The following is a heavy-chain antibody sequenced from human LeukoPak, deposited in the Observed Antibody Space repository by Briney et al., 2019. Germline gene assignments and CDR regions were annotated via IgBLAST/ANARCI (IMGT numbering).Heavy chain of an antibody. CDR1: GFTFSSYG. D-gene: IGHD6-13*01. CDR3: AKDKSSSWSANYYYYMDV. J-gene: IGHJ6*03. V-gene: IGHV3-30*02. CDR2: IRYDGSNK. Sequence: PGGSLRLSCAASGFTFSSYGMHWVRQAPGKGLEWVAFIRYDGSNKYYADSVKGRFTISRDNSKNTLYLQMNSLRAEDTAVYYYAKDKSSSWSANYYYYMDVWGKGTTVTVSS.